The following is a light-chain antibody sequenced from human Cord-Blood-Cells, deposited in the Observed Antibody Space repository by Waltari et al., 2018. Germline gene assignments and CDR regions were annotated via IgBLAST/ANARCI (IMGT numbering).Light chain of an antibody. CDR2: GAS. CDR1: QRVSSN. Sequence: DIVMTQSPATLSVSPGERATPSCRASQRVSSNFAWYQQKPGQAPRLLSYGASTRATGIPARFSGSGSGTEFTLTISSLQSEDFAVYYCQQYNNWPRTFGQGTKVEIK. J-gene: IGKJ1*01. CDR3: QQYNNWPRT. V-gene: IGKV3-15*01.